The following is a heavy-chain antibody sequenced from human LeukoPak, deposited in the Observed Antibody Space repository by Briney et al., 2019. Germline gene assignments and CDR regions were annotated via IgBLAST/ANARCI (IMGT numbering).Heavy chain of an antibody. J-gene: IGHJ6*03. D-gene: IGHD1-26*01. V-gene: IGHV3-23*01. CDR3: AAWDPNFYYMDV. Sequence: GGSLRLSCAMSGVTNSMSWVRQAPGKGLEWVSSISASGGGTHYTGSVKGRFTISRDNSKKTIYLQMNTLRVDDTAKYFCAAWDPNFYYMDVWSKGTTVTVSS. CDR1: GVTNS. CDR2: ISASGGGT.